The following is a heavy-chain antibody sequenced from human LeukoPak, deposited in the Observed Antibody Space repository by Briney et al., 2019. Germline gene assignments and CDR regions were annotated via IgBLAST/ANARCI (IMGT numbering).Heavy chain of an antibody. CDR1: GGSISSSSYY. J-gene: IGHJ3*02. CDR2: IYYSGST. D-gene: IGHD3-22*01. Sequence: PSETLSLTCTVSGGSISSSSYYWGWLREPPGKGLEWIGSIYYSGSTNYNPSLKSRVTISVDTSKNQFSLKLSSVTAADTAVYYCARPADYYDSSGRRPSMGFDIWGQGTMVTVSS. CDR3: ARPADYYDSSGRRPSMGFDI. V-gene: IGHV4-39*07.